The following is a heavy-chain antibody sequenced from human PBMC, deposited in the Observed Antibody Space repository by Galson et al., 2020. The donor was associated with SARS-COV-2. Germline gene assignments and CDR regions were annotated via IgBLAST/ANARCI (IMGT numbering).Heavy chain of an antibody. CDR3: TRVFNHYDISDS. D-gene: IGHD3-9*01. V-gene: IGHV3-7*04. CDR1: GFTFNNYW. Sequence: GGSLRLSCAASGFTFNNYWMSWVRQAPGKGLEWVANIAHDGSARYYVDSVKGRFTISRDNAENSLSLEVNSLRVEDTAIYYCTRVFNHYDISDSWGQGTLVTVSS. J-gene: IGHJ5*01. CDR2: IAHDGSAR.